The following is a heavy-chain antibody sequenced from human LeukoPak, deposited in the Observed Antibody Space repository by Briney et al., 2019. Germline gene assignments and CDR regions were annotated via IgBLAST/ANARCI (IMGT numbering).Heavy chain of an antibody. CDR3: SKDLRGTSCHFYC. Sequence: GGSLRLSCAASGFTFSSYAMSWVRQAPGKGLEWVSAISGSGGSTYYADSVKGRFTISRDNSKNTLYLQMNSLRAEDTAVYYFSKDLRGTSCHFYCWGQGTLVAVSS. V-gene: IGHV3-23*01. J-gene: IGHJ4*02. D-gene: IGHD1-1*01. CDR2: ISGSGGST. CDR1: GFTFSSYA.